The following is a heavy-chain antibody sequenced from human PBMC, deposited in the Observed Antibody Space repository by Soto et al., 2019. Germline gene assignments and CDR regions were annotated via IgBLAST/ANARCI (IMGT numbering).Heavy chain of an antibody. CDR3: ARDDIILTGHYWPLKY. V-gene: IGHV3-7*03. Sequence: PGGSLRLSCAASGFTFSSYWMSWVRQAPGKGLEWVANIKQDGSEKYYVDSVKGRFTISRDNAKNSLYLQMNSLRAEDTAVYYCARDDIILTGHYWPLKYWGQGTLVTVSS. CDR2: IKQDGSEK. D-gene: IGHD3-9*01. J-gene: IGHJ4*02. CDR1: GFTFSSYW.